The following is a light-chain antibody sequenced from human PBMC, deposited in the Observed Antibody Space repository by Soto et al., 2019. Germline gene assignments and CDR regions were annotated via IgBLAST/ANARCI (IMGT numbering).Light chain of an antibody. CDR3: SSHAGSINLI. CDR2: EVN. Sequence: QSVLTQPPSASGSPGQSVTIPCTGTSSDDGGYNFVSWYQQHPGKAPKLMIYEVNKRPSGVPDRFSGSKSGNTASLTVSGLQAEDEADYYCSSHAGSINLIFGGGTKLTVL. CDR1: SSDDGGYNF. V-gene: IGLV2-8*01. J-gene: IGLJ2*01.